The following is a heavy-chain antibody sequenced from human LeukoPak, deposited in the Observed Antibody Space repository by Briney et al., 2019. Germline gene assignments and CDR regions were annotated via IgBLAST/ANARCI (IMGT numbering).Heavy chain of an antibody. CDR1: GSTFSSYA. CDR3: AQRGYYYDSSGYYLDY. V-gene: IGHV3-66*01. CDR2: IYSGGST. J-gene: IGHJ4*02. D-gene: IGHD3-22*01. Sequence: TGGSLRLSCAASGSTFSSYAMSWVRQAPGKGLEWVSVIYSGGSTYYADSVKGRFTISRDNSKNTLYLQMNSLRAEDTAVYYCAQRGYYYDSSGYYLDYWGQGTLVTVSS.